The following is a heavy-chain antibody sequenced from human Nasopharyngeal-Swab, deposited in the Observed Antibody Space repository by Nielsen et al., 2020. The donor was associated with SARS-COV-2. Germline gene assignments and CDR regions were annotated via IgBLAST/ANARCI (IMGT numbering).Heavy chain of an antibody. J-gene: IGHJ4*02. CDR1: GGSFSGYY. V-gene: IGHV4-34*01. CDR3: ARRETIVGSFDY. D-gene: IGHD1-26*01. Sequence: SETLSLTCAVYGGSFSGYYWSWIRQPPGKGLEWIGEINHSGSTDYNPSLKGRVTISVDTSKNQFSLKLNSVTAADTAVYYCARRETIVGSFDYWGQGTLVTVSS. CDR2: INHSGST.